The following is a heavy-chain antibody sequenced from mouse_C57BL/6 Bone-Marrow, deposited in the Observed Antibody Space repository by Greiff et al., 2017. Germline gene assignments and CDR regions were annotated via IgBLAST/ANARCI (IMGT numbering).Heavy chain of an antibody. J-gene: IGHJ1*03. V-gene: IGHV5S21*01. D-gene: IGHD1-1*01. CDR2: ISSGGDYI. CDR3: TRRGSNWYFDV. Sequence: EVQRVESGEGLVKPGGSLKLSCAASGFTFSSYAMSWVRQTPEKRLEWVAYISSGGDYIYYADTVKGRFTLSRDNARNTRYLQMSRLKSEDTAMYYCTRRGSNWYFDVGGTGTTVTVSS. CDR1: GFTFSSYA.